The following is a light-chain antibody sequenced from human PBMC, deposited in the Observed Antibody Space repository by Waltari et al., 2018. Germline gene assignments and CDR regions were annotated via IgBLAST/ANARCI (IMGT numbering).Light chain of an antibody. J-gene: IGLJ2*01. CDR2: GNN. CDR3: QSYDSSLSGVL. Sequence: QSVLTQPPSVSGAPGQRITISCPGTSSNIGAGYDVHWYLQLPGTAPKLLLLGNNNRPSGVPDRFSASKSDTSASLAITGLQAEDEADYYCQSYDSSLSGVLFGGGTKLTVL. V-gene: IGLV1-40*01. CDR1: SSNIGAGYD.